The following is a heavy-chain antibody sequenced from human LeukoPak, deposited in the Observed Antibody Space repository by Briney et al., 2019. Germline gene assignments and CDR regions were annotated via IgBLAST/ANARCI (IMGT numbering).Heavy chain of an antibody. V-gene: IGHV1-8*03. CDR3: ARAPRPYSSSWPYYFDY. J-gene: IGHJ4*02. CDR2: MNPNSGNT. D-gene: IGHD6-13*01. Sequence: ASVKVSCKASGYTFTGYYMHWVRQAPGQGLEWMGWMNPNSGNTGYAQKFQGRVTITRNTSISTAYMELSSPRSEDTAVYYCARAPRPYSSSWPYYFDYWGQGTLVTVSS. CDR1: GYTFTGYY.